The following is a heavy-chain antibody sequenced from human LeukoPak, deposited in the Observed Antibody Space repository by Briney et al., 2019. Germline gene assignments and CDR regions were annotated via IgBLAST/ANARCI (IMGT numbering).Heavy chain of an antibody. Sequence: GGSLRLSCAASGFTFSNAWMSWVRQAPGKGLEWVANINQDGSEKYYVDSVKGRFTVSRDNAKNSLYLQMNSLRAEDTAMYYCARDGWFGDYNWFDPWGQGTLVTVSS. V-gene: IGHV3-7*01. CDR1: GFTFSNAW. CDR3: ARDGWFGDYNWFDP. J-gene: IGHJ5*02. CDR2: INQDGSEK. D-gene: IGHD3-10*01.